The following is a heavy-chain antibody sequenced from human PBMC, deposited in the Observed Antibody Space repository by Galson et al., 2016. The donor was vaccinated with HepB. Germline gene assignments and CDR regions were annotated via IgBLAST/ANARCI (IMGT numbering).Heavy chain of an antibody. J-gene: IGHJ4*02. D-gene: IGHD4-11*01. CDR3: ARDVQFRFDY. Sequence: SLRLSCATSGFNVGDYAMSWVRQAPGKGLEWVSSFRGRANTQYADSVRGRFTASRDDSKGTLFLQMNSLTADDTAVYYCARDVQFRFDYWGQGTLVTVSS. CDR2: FRGRANT. CDR1: GFNVGDYA. V-gene: IGHV3-23*01.